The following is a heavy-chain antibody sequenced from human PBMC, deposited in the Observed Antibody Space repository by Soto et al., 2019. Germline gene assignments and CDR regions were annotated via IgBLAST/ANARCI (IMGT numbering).Heavy chain of an antibody. CDR3: ARHFGVTSTAVLDY. CDR2: IDPSDSKT. CDR1: GYSFTSYW. D-gene: IGHD3-10*01. V-gene: IGHV5-10-1*01. Sequence: PGDSLKISCKGSGYSFTSYWISWVRQMPGKGLEWMGRIDPSDSKTNYSPSFQGHVTMSADKSITTVYLHWSSLKASDTAMYYCARHFGVTSTAVLDYWGQGSLVTVSS. J-gene: IGHJ4*02.